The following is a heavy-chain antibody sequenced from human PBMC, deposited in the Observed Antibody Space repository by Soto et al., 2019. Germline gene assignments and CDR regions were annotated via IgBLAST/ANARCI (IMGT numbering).Heavy chain of an antibody. CDR1: GFTFTNYA. CDR2: ISGGGTGT. D-gene: IGHD3-22*01. V-gene: IGHV3-23*01. Sequence: GGSLRLSCAASGFTFTNYALHWVRQAPGKGLEWVSAISGGGTGTYYADAVKGRFTISSDNSKNTLYLQMNSLRAEDTAVYYCAKDAFYDSSGYYYEGVGAYYFDYWGQGTLVTVSS. CDR3: AKDAFYDSSGYYYEGVGAYYFDY. J-gene: IGHJ4*02.